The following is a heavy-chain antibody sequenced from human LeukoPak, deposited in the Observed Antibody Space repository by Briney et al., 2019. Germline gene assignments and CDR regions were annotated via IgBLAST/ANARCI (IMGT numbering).Heavy chain of an antibody. CDR2: IYYSGST. Sequence: SETLSLTCTVSGGSISSYYWSWLRQPPGKGLEWIGYIYYSGSTNYNPSLESRVTISVDTSKNQFSLKLSSVTAADTAVYYCASGSPYYFDYWGQGTLVTVSS. CDR3: ASGSPYYFDY. D-gene: IGHD1-26*01. V-gene: IGHV4-59*01. CDR1: GGSISSYY. J-gene: IGHJ4*02.